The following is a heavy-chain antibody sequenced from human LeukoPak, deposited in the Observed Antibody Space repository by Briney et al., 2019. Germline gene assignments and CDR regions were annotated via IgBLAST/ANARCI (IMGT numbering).Heavy chain of an antibody. CDR2: ISGGDGST. D-gene: IGHD6-13*01. CDR1: GFLFSTYA. Sequence: GGSLRLSCAASGFLFSTYAMSWVREAPGKGLEWVSGISGGDGSTFYAESVQGRFTISRDNSKNTLYLQMNSLRAEDTAVYYCAKAGVAAASYYYYYGMDVWGQGTTVTVSS. V-gene: IGHV3-23*01. CDR3: AKAGVAAASYYYYYGMDV. J-gene: IGHJ6*02.